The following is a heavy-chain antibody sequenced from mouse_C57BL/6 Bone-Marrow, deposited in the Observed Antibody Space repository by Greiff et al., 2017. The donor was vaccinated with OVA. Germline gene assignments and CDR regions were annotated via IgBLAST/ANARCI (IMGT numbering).Heavy chain of an antibody. J-gene: IGHJ3*01. D-gene: IGHD2-1*01. CDR1: GFSLTSYG. CDR3: ASTYGNYFFAY. Sequence: QVQLQQSGPGLVAPSQSLSITCTVSGFSLTSYGVDWVRQSPGKGLEWLGVIWGVGSTNYNSALKSRLSISKDNSKSQVFLKMNSLQTDDTAMYYCASTYGNYFFAYWGQGTLVTVSA. V-gene: IGHV2-6*01. CDR2: IWGVGST.